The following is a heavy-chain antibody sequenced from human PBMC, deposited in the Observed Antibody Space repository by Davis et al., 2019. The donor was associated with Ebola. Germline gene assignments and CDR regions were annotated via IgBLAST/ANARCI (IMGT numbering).Heavy chain of an antibody. V-gene: IGHV3-23*01. CDR3: AKNRGPAVFGVAFFEN. D-gene: IGHD3-3*01. J-gene: IGHJ4*02. CDR1: GFSFSSSA. Sequence: GESLKISCVTSGFSFSSSAMSWVRQAPGKGLEWISGLSSGGTSAYYADSVKGRFTISRDNFKDTLYVQMNSLGAEDTAVYYCAKNRGPAVFGVAFFENWGQGTLVTVSS. CDR2: LSSGGTSA.